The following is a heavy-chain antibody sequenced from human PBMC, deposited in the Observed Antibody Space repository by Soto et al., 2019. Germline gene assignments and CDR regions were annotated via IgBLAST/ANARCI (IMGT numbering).Heavy chain of an antibody. CDR1: GGSFSDYY. D-gene: IGHD4-4*01. V-gene: IGHV4-34*01. CDR3: ARISIYYYYGIDV. CDR2: INHSGST. Sequence: QVQLQQWGAGLLKPSETLSLTCAVYGGSFSDYYWSWIRQPPGKGLEWIGEINHSGSTNYNPSLKSRVTISVDTSKNQFSLKLSSVTAADTAVYYCARISIYYYYGIDVWGQGTTVTVSS. J-gene: IGHJ6*02.